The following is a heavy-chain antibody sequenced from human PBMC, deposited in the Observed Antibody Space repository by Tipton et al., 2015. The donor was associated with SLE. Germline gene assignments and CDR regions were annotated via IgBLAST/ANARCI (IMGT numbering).Heavy chain of an antibody. J-gene: IGHJ4*02. CDR2: VYYSGTT. CDR3: ARSSDILTGPDN. Sequence: TLSLTCTVSGASISRHYWSWIRQPPGKGLEWIGYVYYSGTTYSNPSLKSRVSISVDTSKIKFLLNVRSVTAADTAVYYCARSSDILTGPDNWGPGALVTVSS. D-gene: IGHD3-9*01. CDR1: GASISRHY. V-gene: IGHV4-59*04.